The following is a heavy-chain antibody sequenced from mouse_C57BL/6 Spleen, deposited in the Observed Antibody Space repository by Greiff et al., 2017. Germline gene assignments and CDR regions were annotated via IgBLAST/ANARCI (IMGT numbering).Heavy chain of an antibody. CDR1: GYAFSSYW. D-gene: IGHD2-3*01. Sequence: QVQLQQSGAELVKPGASVKISCKASGYAFSSYWMNWVQQRPGKGREWIGQIYPGAGDTIYNGKVKGKATLTADKSSSTAYMQRSSLTSEDSAVYFCARKRGIDGYYVNYAMDDWGQGTSVTVSS. J-gene: IGHJ4*01. CDR3: ARKRGIDGYYVNYAMDD. CDR2: IYPGAGDT. V-gene: IGHV1-80*01.